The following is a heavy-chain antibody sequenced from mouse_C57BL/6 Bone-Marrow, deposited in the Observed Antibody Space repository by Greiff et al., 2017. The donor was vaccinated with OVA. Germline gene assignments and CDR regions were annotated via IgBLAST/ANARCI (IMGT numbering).Heavy chain of an antibody. D-gene: IGHD1-1*01. Sequence: GGGLVQPKGSLKLSCAASGFSFNTYAMNWVRQAPGKGLEWVARIRSKSNNYATYYADSVKDRFTISRDDSESMLYLQMNNLKTEDTAMYYWDYYGSSYYWYFDVWGTGTTVTVSS. CDR2: IRSKSNNYAT. CDR3: DYYGSSYYWYFDV. V-gene: IGHV10-1*01. J-gene: IGHJ1*03. CDR1: GFSFNTYA.